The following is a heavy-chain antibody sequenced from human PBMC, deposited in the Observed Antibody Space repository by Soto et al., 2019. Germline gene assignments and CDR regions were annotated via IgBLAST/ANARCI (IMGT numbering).Heavy chain of an antibody. Sequence: GGSLRLSCAASGFTFSSYGMHWVRQAPGKGLEWVAVIWYDGSNKYYADSVKGRFTISRDNSKNTLYLQMNSLRAEDTAVYYCARFTARDYDFWSGYFGEYYYYGMDVWGQGTTVTVSS. CDR2: IWYDGSNK. V-gene: IGHV3-33*01. CDR3: ARFTARDYDFWSGYFGEYYYYGMDV. J-gene: IGHJ6*02. D-gene: IGHD3-3*01. CDR1: GFTFSSYG.